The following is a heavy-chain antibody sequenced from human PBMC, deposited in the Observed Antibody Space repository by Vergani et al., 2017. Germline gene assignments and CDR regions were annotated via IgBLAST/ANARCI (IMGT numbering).Heavy chain of an antibody. CDR1: GFTFSDHY. CDR2: TRNKDNSYTT. J-gene: IGHJ4*02. D-gene: IGHD1-26*01. Sequence: EVQLVESGGGLVQPGGSLRLSCAASGFTFSDHYMNWVRQAPGKGLEWVGRTRNKDNSYTTEDAASVKGRFTISRDDAKNSLYLQMNSLKTEDTAVYYCARVSGSYYHDYWGQGTLVTVSS. CDR3: ARVSGSYYHDY. V-gene: IGHV3-72*01.